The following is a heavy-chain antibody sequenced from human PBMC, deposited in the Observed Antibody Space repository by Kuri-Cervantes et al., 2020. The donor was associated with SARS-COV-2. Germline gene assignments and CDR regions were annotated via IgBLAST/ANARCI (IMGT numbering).Heavy chain of an antibody. D-gene: IGHD3-9*01. J-gene: IGHJ4*02. CDR2: ISGSGGST. CDR1: GFTFSSYA. V-gene: IGHV3-23*01. CDR3: ARVKLTGSMRAFDY. Sequence: GESLKISCAASGFTFSSYAMSWVRQAPGKGLEWVSAISGSGGSTYYADSVKGRFTISRDNSKNSLYLQMNSLRAEDTAVYYCARVKLTGSMRAFDYWGQGTLVTVSS.